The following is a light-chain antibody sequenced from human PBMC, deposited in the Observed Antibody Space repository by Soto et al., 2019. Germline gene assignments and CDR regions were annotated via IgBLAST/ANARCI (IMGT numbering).Light chain of an antibody. CDR3: MQALRTAWT. CDR2: LGS. CDR1: QSLLHSNGYNY. V-gene: IGKV2-28*01. J-gene: IGKJ1*01. Sequence: DIVMTQSPLSLPVTPGEPASISCRSSQSLLHSNGYNYLDWYLQKPGQSPQLLIYLGSNRASGVPDRFSVSGSGTDYTLKISRVEAEDVGVYYCMQALRTAWTFGQGTRVDIK.